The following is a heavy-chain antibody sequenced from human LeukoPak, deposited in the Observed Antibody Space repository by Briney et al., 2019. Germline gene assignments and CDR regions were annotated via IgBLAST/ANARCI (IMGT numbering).Heavy chain of an antibody. Sequence: GGSLRLSCAASGFTFSSYSMNWVRQAPGKGLGWVSSISSSSSYIYYADSVKGRFTISRDNAKNTVYLQMNSLRAEDTAVYYCVRDWGYDSSGYWQKYFDTWGQGTLVTVSS. D-gene: IGHD3-22*01. CDR1: GFTFSSYS. CDR2: ISSSSSYI. J-gene: IGHJ4*02. CDR3: VRDWGYDSSGYWQKYFDT. V-gene: IGHV3-21*01.